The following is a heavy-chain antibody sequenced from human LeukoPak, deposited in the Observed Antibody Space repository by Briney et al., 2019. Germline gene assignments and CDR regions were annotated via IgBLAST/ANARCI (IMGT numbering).Heavy chain of an antibody. CDR2: IYHSGST. V-gene: IGHV4-4*02. D-gene: IGHD4-17*01. CDR1: GGSISSSNW. CDR3: AREPPLYGDSGRPDAFDI. J-gene: IGHJ3*02. Sequence: PSETLSLTCAVSGGSISSSNWWSWVRQPPGKGLEWIGEIYHSGSTNYNPSLKSRVTISVDKSKNQFSLKLSSVTAADTAVYYCAREPPLYGDSGRPDAFDIWGQGTLVTVSS.